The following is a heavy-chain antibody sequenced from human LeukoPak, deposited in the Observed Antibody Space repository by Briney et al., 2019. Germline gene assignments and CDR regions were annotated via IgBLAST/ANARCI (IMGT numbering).Heavy chain of an antibody. D-gene: IGHD4-11*01. Sequence: ASVKVSCKASGYTFTSYYMHWVRQAPGQGLEWMGWINPNSGGTNYAQKFQGRVTMTRDTSISTAYMELSRLRSDDTAVYYCARFTTTRGAFDIWGQGTMVTVSS. CDR2: INPNSGGT. CDR1: GYTFTSYY. J-gene: IGHJ3*02. V-gene: IGHV1-2*02. CDR3: ARFTTTRGAFDI.